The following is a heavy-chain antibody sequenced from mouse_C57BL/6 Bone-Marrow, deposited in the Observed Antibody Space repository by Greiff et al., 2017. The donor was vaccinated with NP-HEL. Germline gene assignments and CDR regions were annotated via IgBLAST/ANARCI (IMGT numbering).Heavy chain of an antibody. V-gene: IGHV1-82*01. CDR3: ARDLITAGDFDY. CDR2: IYPGDGDT. CDR1: GYAFSSSW. D-gene: IGHD1-1*01. J-gene: IGHJ2*01. Sequence: VQLQQSGPELVKPGASVKISCKASGYAFSSSWMNWVKQRPGKGLEWIGRIYPGDGDTNYNGKFKGKATLTADKPSSTPSMQLSRLTSEDSAVYFCARDLITAGDFDYWGQGTTLTVSS.